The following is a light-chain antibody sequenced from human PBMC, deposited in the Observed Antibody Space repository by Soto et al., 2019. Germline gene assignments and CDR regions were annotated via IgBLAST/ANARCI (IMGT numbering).Light chain of an antibody. Sequence: DIVLTQSPLSLTVTPGESASISCTSSESLLHRNGNTLLDWYLQKPGQSPQLLIYLVSRRASGVPDRFSGGGSGSDFTLTISRVEAEDVGVYYCMQGLQTPRTFGHGTRVEIK. J-gene: IGKJ1*01. CDR2: LVS. CDR1: ESLLHRNGNTL. V-gene: IGKV2-28*01. CDR3: MQGLQTPRT.